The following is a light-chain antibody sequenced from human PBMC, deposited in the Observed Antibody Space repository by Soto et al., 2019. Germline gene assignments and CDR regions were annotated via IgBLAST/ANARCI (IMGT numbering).Light chain of an antibody. J-gene: IGKJ1*01. Sequence: EIVMTQSPVTLSVSPGERATLSCRSGQSVSSYLAWYQQRPGQAPRLLIYSASTRATGIPARFSGSGSGTEFTLTISSLQSEDFAVYYCHQYNHWLTWTFGQGSKVDIK. CDR2: SAS. CDR1: QSVSSY. V-gene: IGKV3-15*01. CDR3: HQYNHWLTWT.